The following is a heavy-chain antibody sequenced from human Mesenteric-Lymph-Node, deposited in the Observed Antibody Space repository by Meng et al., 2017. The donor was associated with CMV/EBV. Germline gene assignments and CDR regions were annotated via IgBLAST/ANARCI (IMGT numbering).Heavy chain of an antibody. D-gene: IGHD2-15*01. V-gene: IGHV1-69*04. CDR1: GDSCSTYA. J-gene: IGHJ5*02. CDR2: IVPLIGLV. CDR3: ARVIGDTNWFDP. Sequence: CKASGDSCSTYAINWVRQAPGQGLEWMGRIVPLIGLVNYAQNFQGRVTITADTSTSTAYMQLSSLRSEDTAVYYCARVIGDTNWFDPWGQGTLVTVSS.